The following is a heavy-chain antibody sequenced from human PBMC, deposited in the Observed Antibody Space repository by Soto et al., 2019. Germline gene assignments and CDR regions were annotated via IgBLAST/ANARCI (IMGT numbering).Heavy chain of an antibody. CDR2: ISYDGSKK. Sequence: ESGGGVVQPGRSLRLSCAASGFSFSSHDMHWVRQAPGKGLEWVSIISYDGSKKAYADSVKGRFTISRDNSKNTLSLQMNSLRADDTAVYYCAPRGYRYGFYALDIWGQGTMVTVSS. V-gene: IGHV3-30*03. CDR1: GFSFSSHD. J-gene: IGHJ3*02. D-gene: IGHD5-18*01. CDR3: APRGYRYGFYALDI.